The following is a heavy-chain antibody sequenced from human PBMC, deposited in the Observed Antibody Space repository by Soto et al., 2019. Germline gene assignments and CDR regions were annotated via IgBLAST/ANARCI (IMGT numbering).Heavy chain of an antibody. CDR1: GYTFTSYG. D-gene: IGHD2-2*01. Sequence: VASVKVSCKASGYTFTSYGISWVRQAPGQGLEWMGWISAYNGNTNYAQKLQGRVTMTTDTSTSTAYMELRSLRSDDTAVYYCAVAPSNYYYYMDVWGKGTTVTVSS. CDR3: AVAPSNYYYYMDV. CDR2: ISAYNGNT. J-gene: IGHJ6*03. V-gene: IGHV1-18*01.